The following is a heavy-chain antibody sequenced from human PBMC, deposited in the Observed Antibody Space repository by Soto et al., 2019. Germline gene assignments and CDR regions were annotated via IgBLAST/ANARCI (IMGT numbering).Heavy chain of an antibody. CDR3: AKVEYNSGWYGYFDS. V-gene: IGHV3-30*02. J-gene: IGHJ4*02. D-gene: IGHD6-19*01. CDR2: IWYEGSTK. Sequence: PGGSLRLSCAASGFTFNADGMHWVRQAPGKGLEWVAVIWYEGSTKYYADSVKGRFTISRDNSKNTVDLQMNSLRADDTAVYYCAKVEYNSGWYGYFDSWGQGTRVTVSS. CDR1: GFTFNADG.